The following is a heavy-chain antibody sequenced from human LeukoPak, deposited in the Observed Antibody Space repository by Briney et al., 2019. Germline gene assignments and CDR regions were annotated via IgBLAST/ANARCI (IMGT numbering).Heavy chain of an antibody. Sequence: PGGSLRLSCAASGFTFSSYSMNWVRQAPGKGLEWVSSISSSSSYIYYADSVKGRFTISRDNAKNSLYLQMNSPRAEDTAVYYCARDSYQDYYGRFDPWGQGTLVIVSS. CDR3: ARDSYQDYYGRFDP. J-gene: IGHJ5*02. V-gene: IGHV3-21*01. CDR2: ISSSSSYI. D-gene: IGHD3-10*01. CDR1: GFTFSSYS.